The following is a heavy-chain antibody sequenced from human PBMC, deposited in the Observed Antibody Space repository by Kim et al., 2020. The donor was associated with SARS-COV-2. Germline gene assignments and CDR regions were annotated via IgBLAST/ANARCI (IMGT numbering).Heavy chain of an antibody. Sequence: ADSGKGRFTISRDNSKNTLYLQMNSLRAEDTAVYYCAKDDRQLVYYFDYWGQGTLVTVSS. CDR3: AKDDRQLVYYFDY. V-gene: IGHV3-23*01. D-gene: IGHD6-13*01. J-gene: IGHJ4*02.